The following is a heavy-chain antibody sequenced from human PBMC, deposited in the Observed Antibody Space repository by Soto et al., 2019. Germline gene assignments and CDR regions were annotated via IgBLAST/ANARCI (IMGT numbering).Heavy chain of an antibody. CDR1: VFTFSNYW. CDR3: SRDVVVGAKALNY. Sequence: GWSLRLSCASSVFTFSNYWITWVRQAPGKGLEWVANIKEDGSEKHYVDPVKGRFAISRDNAKNSLYLQMNSLRVEDTAVYFCSRDVVVGAKALNYWGQGALVTVSS. V-gene: IGHV3-7*01. J-gene: IGHJ4*02. D-gene: IGHD2-15*01. CDR2: IKEDGSEK.